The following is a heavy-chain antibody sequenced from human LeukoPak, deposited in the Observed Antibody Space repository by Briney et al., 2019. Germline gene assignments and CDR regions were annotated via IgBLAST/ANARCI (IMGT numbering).Heavy chain of an antibody. D-gene: IGHD3-3*01. CDR1: GGSISSGGYY. J-gene: IGHJ4*02. CDR3: ATVGGITIFGIDY. V-gene: IGHV4-39*01. CDR2: MYYSGST. Sequence: SQTLSLTCTVSGGSISSGGYYWSWIRQPPGKGLEWIGSMYYSGSTYYNPSLKSRVTISVDTSKNQFSLKLSSVTAADTAVYYCATVGGITIFGIDYWGQGTLVTVSS.